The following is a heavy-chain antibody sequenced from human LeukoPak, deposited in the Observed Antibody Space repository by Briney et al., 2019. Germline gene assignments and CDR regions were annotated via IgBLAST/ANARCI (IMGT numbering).Heavy chain of an antibody. CDR2: ISSSSSYI. CDR1: GFTFSSYS. J-gene: IGHJ4*02. CDR3: ARALSGTYYFDY. V-gene: IGHV3-21*04. Sequence: GGSLRLSCAASGFTFSSYSMNWVRQAPGKGLEWVSSISSSSSYIYYADSVKGRFTISRDNSKNTLYLQMNSLRAEDTAVYYCARALSGTYYFDYWGQGTLVTVSS.